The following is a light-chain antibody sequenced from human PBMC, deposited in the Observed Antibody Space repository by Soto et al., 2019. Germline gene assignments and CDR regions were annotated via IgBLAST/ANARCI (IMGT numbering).Light chain of an antibody. V-gene: IGLV2-11*01. J-gene: IGLJ2*01. CDR2: DVS. Sequence: QSALTQPRSVSGSPGQSVTISCTGTSSDVGGYNFVSWYQQHPGKAPKFMIYDVSRRPSGVPDRFSGSKSGNTASLTISGLQADDEADYYCCSYAGSYGVVFGGGTTLTVL. CDR3: CSYAGSYGVV. CDR1: SSDVGGYNF.